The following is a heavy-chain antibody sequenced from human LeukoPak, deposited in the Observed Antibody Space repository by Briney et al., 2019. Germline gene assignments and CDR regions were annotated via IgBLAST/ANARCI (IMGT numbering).Heavy chain of an antibody. Sequence: PSETLSLTCTVSGGSISYYYWSWIRQPPGKGLEWIGYIYYSGSTNYNPSLKSRVTISVDTSKNQFSLKLSSVTAADTAVYYCASGSSYWDPFDYWGQGTLVTVSS. J-gene: IGHJ4*02. D-gene: IGHD2-8*02. CDR1: GGSISYYY. CDR2: IYYSGST. CDR3: ASGSSYWDPFDY. V-gene: IGHV4-59*01.